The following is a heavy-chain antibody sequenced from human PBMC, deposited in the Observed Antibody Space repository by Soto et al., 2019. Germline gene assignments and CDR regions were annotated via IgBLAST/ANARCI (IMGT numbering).Heavy chain of an antibody. CDR1: GGTFSSYT. CDR2: IIPILGIA. Sequence: QVQLVQSGAEVKKPGSSVKVSCKASGGTFSSYTISWVRQAPGQGLEWMGRIIPILGIANYAQKFQGRVTITADKSTSTAYMEMSSLRSEDTAVYYCAREAGYGSGSYELRYYFDYWGQGTLVTVSS. D-gene: IGHD3-10*01. CDR3: AREAGYGSGSYELRYYFDY. V-gene: IGHV1-69*08. J-gene: IGHJ4*02.